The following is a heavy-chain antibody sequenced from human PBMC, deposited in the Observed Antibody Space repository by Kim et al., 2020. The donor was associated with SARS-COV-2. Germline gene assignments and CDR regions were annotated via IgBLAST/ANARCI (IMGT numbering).Heavy chain of an antibody. D-gene: IGHD2-2*02. V-gene: IGHV1-18*01. CDR1: GYTFTSYG. J-gene: IGHJ4*02. CDR3: ARDLALPAAISREHHRIDY. CDR2: ISAYNGNT. Sequence: ASVKVSCKASGYTFTSYGISWVRQAPGQGLEWMGWISAYNGNTNYAQKLQGRVTMTTDTSTSTAYMELRSLRSDDTAVYYCARDLALPAAISREHHRIDYWGQGTLVTVSS.